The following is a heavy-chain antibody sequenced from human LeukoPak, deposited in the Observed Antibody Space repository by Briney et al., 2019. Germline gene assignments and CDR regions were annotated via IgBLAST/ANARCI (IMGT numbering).Heavy chain of an antibody. Sequence: ASVKVSCKASGYTFTSYDINWVRQATGQGLEWMGWMNPNSGNTGYAQKFQGRVTMTRNTSISTAYMELSSLRSEDTAVCYCTVLGYCSGGSCYSVDYWGQGTLVTVSS. CDR2: MNPNSGNT. CDR3: TVLGYCSGGSCYSVDY. J-gene: IGHJ4*02. CDR1: GYTFTSYD. V-gene: IGHV1-8*01. D-gene: IGHD2-15*01.